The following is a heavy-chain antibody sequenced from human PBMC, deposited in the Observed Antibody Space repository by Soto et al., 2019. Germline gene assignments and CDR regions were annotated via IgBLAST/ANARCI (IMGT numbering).Heavy chain of an antibody. Sequence: QVQLQESGPGLVKPSQTLSLTCTVSGGSISSGGYYWSWIRQHPGKGLEWIGYIYYSGSTYYNPSLKSRVTISVDTSKNQFSLKLSSVTAADTAVYYCARLARTYGGNPYYYYGMDVWGQGTTVTVSS. D-gene: IGHD4-17*01. CDR3: ARLARTYGGNPYYYYGMDV. V-gene: IGHV4-31*03. CDR2: IYYSGST. J-gene: IGHJ6*02. CDR1: GGSISSGGYY.